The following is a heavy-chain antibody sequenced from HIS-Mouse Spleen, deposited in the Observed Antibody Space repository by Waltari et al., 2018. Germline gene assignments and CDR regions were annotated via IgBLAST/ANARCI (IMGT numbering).Heavy chain of an antibody. Sequence: EVQLVESGGGLVQPGGSLRLSFAASGFTFSSYDTHWVRQATGKGLEWVSAIGTAGDTYYPGSVKGRFTISRENAKNSLYLQMNSLRAGDTAVYYCARGSVVGADDAFDIWGQGTMVNVSS. J-gene: IGHJ3*02. V-gene: IGHV3-13*01. CDR3: ARGSVVGADDAFDI. CDR1: GFTFSSYD. D-gene: IGHD1-26*01. CDR2: IGTAGDT.